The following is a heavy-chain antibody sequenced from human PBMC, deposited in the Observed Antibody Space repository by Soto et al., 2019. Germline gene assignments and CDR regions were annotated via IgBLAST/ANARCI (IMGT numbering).Heavy chain of an antibody. CDR3: ARARGSDDLTYYYYYYYMDV. Sequence: HPGGSLRLSCAASGFSVSSKYVSWVRQAPGKGLEWVSVIYSGGSTYYADSVKGRFTISRDNSKNTLYLQMNSLRAEDTAVYYCARARGSDDLTYYYYYYYMDVWGKGTTLTVSS. CDR2: IYSGGST. CDR1: GFSVSSKY. J-gene: IGHJ6*03. V-gene: IGHV3-66*01. D-gene: IGHD3-10*01.